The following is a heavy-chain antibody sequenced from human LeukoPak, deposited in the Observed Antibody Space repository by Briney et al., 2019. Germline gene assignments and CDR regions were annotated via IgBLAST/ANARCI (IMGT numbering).Heavy chain of an antibody. Sequence: GGSLRLSCAASGFTFSSYSMNWVRQAPGKGLEWVSSISSSSSYIYYADSVKGRFTISRDNAKNSLYLQMNSLRAEDTAVYYCARGRYYDILTGSPDYWGQGTLVTVSS. J-gene: IGHJ4*02. CDR2: ISSSSSYI. CDR1: GFTFSSYS. V-gene: IGHV3-21*01. CDR3: ARGRYYDILTGSPDY. D-gene: IGHD3-9*01.